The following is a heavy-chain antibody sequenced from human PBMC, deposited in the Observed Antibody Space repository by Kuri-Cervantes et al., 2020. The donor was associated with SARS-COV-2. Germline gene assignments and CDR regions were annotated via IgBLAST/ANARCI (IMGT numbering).Heavy chain of an antibody. CDR2: IYTSGST. D-gene: IGHD3-22*01. CDR1: GGSISGYF. Sequence: SETLSLTCTASGGSISGYFWSWIRQPPGKGLEWIGRIYTSGSTNYNPSLKSRVTMSVDTSKNQFSLKLSSVTAADTAVYYCARTGGSGYLGYWGQGTLVTVSS. J-gene: IGHJ4*02. V-gene: IGHV4-4*07. CDR3: ARTGGSGYLGY.